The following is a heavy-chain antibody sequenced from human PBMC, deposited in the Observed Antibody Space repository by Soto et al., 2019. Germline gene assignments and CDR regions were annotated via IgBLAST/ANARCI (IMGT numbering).Heavy chain of an antibody. V-gene: IGHV3-9*01. CDR2: ISWNSGSI. CDR3: VKDIGMDLRTGVAYDY. D-gene: IGHD2-15*01. J-gene: IGHJ4*02. Sequence: EVQLVESGGGLVQPGRSLRLSCAGSGFTFDDYAMHWVRQAPGKGLEWVSGISWNSGSIGYADSVKGRFTISRDNAKSSLYMQMNSLRPEDTALYYCVKDIGMDLRTGVAYDYWGQGTLVTVSS. CDR1: GFTFDDYA.